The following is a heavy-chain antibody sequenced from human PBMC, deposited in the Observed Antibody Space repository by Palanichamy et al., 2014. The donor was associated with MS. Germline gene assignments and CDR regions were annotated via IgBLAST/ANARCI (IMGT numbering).Heavy chain of an antibody. J-gene: IGHJ4*02. CDR3: STIVIRAAATGRSDH. D-gene: IGHD2-2*01. V-gene: IGHV3-73*01. Sequence: VKGRFTISRDDSKNTAYLQMNSLKTEDTAVYYCSTIVIRAAATGRSDHWGRGTLVTVSS.